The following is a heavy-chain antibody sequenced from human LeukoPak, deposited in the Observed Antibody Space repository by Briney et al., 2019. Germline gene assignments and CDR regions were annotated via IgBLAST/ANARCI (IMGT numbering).Heavy chain of an antibody. J-gene: IGHJ4*02. CDR1: GYTFTGFY. V-gene: IGHV1-2*02. CDR3: ARDQPARDY. Sequence: GASVKVSCKASGYTFTGFYMHWVRQAPGQGLEWMGWINLNSGDTDYTQKFQGRVTMTRDTSISTAYMELSRLTSDDTAVYYCARDQPARDYWGQGTLVTVSS. CDR2: INLNSGDT.